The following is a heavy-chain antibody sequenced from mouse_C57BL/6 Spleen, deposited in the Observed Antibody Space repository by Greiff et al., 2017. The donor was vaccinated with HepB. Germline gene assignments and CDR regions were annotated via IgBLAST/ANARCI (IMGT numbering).Heavy chain of an antibody. CDR1: GFTFSSYA. J-gene: IGHJ4*01. V-gene: IGHV5-9-1*02. D-gene: IGHD1-1*01. CDR2: ISSGGDYI. Sequence: EVQLQESGEGLVKPGGSLKLSCAASGFTFSSYAMSWVRQTPEKRLEWVAYISSGGDYIYYADTVKGRFTISRDNARNTLYLQMSSLKSEDTAMYYCTRHYGSYYAMDYWGQGTSVTVSS. CDR3: TRHYGSYYAMDY.